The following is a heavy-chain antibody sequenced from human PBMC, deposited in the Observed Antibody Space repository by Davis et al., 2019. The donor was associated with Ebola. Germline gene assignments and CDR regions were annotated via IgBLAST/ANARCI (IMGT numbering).Heavy chain of an antibody. CDR1: GGTFSNYT. J-gene: IGHJ4*02. Sequence: AASVKVSCKASGGTFSNYTISWVRQAPGQGLEWMGRIIPILGIANYAQKFQGRVTITADKSTSTAYMEVGSLRSDDTAVYYCARAQFPTTSDHWGQGTLVTVSS. V-gene: IGHV1-69*02. D-gene: IGHD1-1*01. CDR2: IIPILGIA. CDR3: ARAQFPTTSDH.